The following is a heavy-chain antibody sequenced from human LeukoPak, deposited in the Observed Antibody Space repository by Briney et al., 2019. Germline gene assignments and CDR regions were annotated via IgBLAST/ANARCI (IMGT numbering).Heavy chain of an antibody. V-gene: IGHV1-2*02. J-gene: IGHJ6*03. Sequence: GASVKVSCKTSGYTFSGFHMHWVRQAPGQGLEWVGRINCNSGDANSAQKFQGRVTMTRDTSVSTAYMDLSSVTSDDTAVYFCARSAGHCSNGICFTDYYMDVWGRGTTVTVSS. CDR1: GYTFSGFH. CDR2: INCNSGDA. D-gene: IGHD2-8*01. CDR3: ARSAGHCSNGICFTDYYMDV.